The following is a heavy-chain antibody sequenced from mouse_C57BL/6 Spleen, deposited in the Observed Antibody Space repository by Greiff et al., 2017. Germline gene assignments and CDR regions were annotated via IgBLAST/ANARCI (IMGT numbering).Heavy chain of an antibody. J-gene: IGHJ3*01. CDR1: GYSITSGYY. CDR3: ARGWDYDGFAN. Sequence: EVKLQESGPGLVQPSQSLSLTCPVTGYSITSGYYWNWIRQFPGNKLEWMGYISYDGSNNYNPSLKNRISITRYTSKNQFFLKLNSVTTEDTATYCWARGWDYDGFANRGQGALGTVS. CDR2: ISYDGSN. D-gene: IGHD2-4*01. V-gene: IGHV3-6*01.